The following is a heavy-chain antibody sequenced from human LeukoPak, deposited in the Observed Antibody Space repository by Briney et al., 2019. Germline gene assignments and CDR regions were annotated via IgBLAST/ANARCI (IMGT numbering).Heavy chain of an antibody. V-gene: IGHV1-3*01. CDR3: ARMGYCSGGSCPGLY. Sequence: ASVKVSCKASGYTFTSYAMHWVSQAPGQRLEWMGWINAGNGNTKYSQKFQGRVTITRDTSASTAYMELSSLRSEDTAVYYCARMGYCSGGSCPGLYWGQGTLVTVSS. J-gene: IGHJ4*02. D-gene: IGHD2-15*01. CDR1: GYTFTSYA. CDR2: INAGNGNT.